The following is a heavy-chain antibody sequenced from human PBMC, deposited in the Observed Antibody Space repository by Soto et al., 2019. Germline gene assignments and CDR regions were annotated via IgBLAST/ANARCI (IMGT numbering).Heavy chain of an antibody. CDR3: ATDRPGNYYYGMDV. CDR2: FDPEDGET. J-gene: IGHJ6*02. V-gene: IGHV1-24*01. CDR1: GYTLTELS. Sequence: GASVKVCCKVSGYTLTELSMHWVRQAPGKGLEWMGGFDPEDGETIYAQKFQGRVTMTEDTSTDTAYMELSSLRSEDTAVYYCATDRPGNYYYGMDVWGQGTTVPVSS.